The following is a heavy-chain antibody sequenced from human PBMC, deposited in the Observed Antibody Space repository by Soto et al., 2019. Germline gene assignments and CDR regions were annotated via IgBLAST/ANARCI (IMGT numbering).Heavy chain of an antibody. J-gene: IGHJ4*02. CDR1: GFTFSYYG. CDR3: AKDAPEYGNYYFDY. V-gene: IGHV3-23*01. Sequence: EVQLLESGGGLVQPGGSLRLSCAASGFTFSYYGMNWVRQAPGKGLERVSGVSDSAGSTHYADSVMGRFTITRDISKNTLFLQMNSLRAEDTAVYYCAKDAPEYGNYYFDYWGQGTVVTVSS. CDR2: VSDSAGST. D-gene: IGHD2-2*01.